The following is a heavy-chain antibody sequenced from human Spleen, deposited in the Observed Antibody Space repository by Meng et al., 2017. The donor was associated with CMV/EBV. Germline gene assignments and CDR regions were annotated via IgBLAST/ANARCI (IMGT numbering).Heavy chain of an antibody. Sequence: SETLSLTCTVSGGSVSSGSYYWSWIRQPPGKGLEWIGYIYYSGGTDYNPSLKSRVTISVDTSKNQFSLKLSSVTAADTAVYYCAREMVTASYSYGMDVWGQGTTVTVSS. CDR1: GGSVSSGSYY. D-gene: IGHD2-21*02. CDR3: AREMVTASYSYGMDV. J-gene: IGHJ6*02. V-gene: IGHV4-61*01. CDR2: IYYSGGT.